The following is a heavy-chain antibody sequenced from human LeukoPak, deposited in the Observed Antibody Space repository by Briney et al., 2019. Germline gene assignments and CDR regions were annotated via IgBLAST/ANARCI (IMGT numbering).Heavy chain of an antibody. J-gene: IGHJ4*02. V-gene: IGHV4-31*03. CDR1: GDSINSGGFY. Sequence: SETLSLTCTVSGDSINSGGFYWRWIRQHPGKGLEWIGYIYYGEITYYHPSLKSRVTISVDAPKNQFSLKVRSVTAADTAVYYCASNFGQNWGQGTLVTVSS. CDR3: ASNFGQN. CDR2: IYYGEIT. D-gene: IGHD3/OR15-3a*01.